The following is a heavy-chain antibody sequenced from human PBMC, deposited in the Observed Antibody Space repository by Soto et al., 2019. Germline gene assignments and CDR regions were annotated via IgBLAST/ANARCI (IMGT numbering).Heavy chain of an antibody. Sequence: TLSLTCSVSGESIGSGGHYWNWIRQRPEKGLEWIGYIYYSGSTHYNPSLRSRLTISLDTSKNQFFLRLVSVTAADTALYYCARDQALAPTGWGHWGQGIQVTVSS. CDR1: GESIGSGGHY. CDR3: ARDQALAPTGWGH. J-gene: IGHJ4*02. CDR2: IYYSGST. V-gene: IGHV4-31*03. D-gene: IGHD7-27*01.